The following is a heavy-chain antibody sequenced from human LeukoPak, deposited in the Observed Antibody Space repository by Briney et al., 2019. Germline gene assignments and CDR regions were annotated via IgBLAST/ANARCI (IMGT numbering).Heavy chain of an antibody. Sequence: PGGSLRLSCAASGFTFSSYAMHWVRQAPGKGLEWVAVISYDGSNKYYADSVKGRFTISRDNSKNTLYLQMNSLRAEDTAVYYCARDGGQGQQMLSNFDYWGQGTLVTVSS. D-gene: IGHD3-16*01. J-gene: IGHJ4*02. CDR1: GFTFSSYA. V-gene: IGHV3-30*04. CDR3: ARDGGQGQQMLSNFDY. CDR2: ISYDGSNK.